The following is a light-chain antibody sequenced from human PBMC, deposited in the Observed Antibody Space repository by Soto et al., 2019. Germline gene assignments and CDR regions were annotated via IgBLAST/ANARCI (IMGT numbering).Light chain of an antibody. Sequence: GDRFTITCRASQTISSWLAWYQQIPGKAPKLLIYDASNLESGVPSRFSGRGSGTDFTLTISSLQPEDFATYYCQQANSFPLTFGGGTKVDIK. CDR2: DAS. CDR1: QTISSW. J-gene: IGKJ4*01. V-gene: IGKV1-12*01. CDR3: QQANSFPLT.